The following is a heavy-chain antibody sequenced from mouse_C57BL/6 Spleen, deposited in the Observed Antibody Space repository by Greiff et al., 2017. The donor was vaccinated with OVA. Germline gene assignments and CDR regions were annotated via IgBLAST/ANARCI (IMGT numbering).Heavy chain of an antibody. J-gene: IGHJ1*03. V-gene: IGHV5-9*01. CDR2: ISGGGGNT. CDR3: ARISSYWYFDV. D-gene: IGHD1-1*01. CDR1: GFTFSSYT. Sequence: LVESGGGLVKPGGSLKLSCAASGFTFSSYTMSWVRQTPEKRLEWVATISGGGGNTYYPDSVKGRFTISRDNAKNTLYLQMSSLRSEDTALYYCARISSYWYFDVWGTGTTVTVSS.